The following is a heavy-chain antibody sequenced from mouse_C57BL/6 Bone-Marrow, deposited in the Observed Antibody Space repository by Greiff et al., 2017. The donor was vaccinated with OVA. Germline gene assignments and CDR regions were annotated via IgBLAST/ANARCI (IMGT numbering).Heavy chain of an antibody. V-gene: IGHV3-8*01. D-gene: IGHD2-3*01. J-gene: IGHJ3*01. CDR3: ARSVDEGYYPFAY. Sequence: EVKLVESGPGLAKPSQTLSLTCSVTGSSITSDYWNWLRKFPGNKLEYMGYIRSCGGTYYNPSLTSRISITRYTSKNQYYRQLNSVTTEDTATYYSARSVDEGYYPFAYWGQGTLVTVSA. CDR2: IRSCGGT. CDR1: GSSITSDY.